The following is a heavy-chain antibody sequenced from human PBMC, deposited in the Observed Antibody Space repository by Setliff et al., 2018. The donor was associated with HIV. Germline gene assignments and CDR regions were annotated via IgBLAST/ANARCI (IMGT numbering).Heavy chain of an antibody. CDR3: ARHVGYSSSSLDY. D-gene: IGHD6-6*01. J-gene: IGHJ4*02. CDR1: GGSISNNNYY. Sequence: SETLSLTCTVSGGSISNNNYYWGWIRQPPGKGLEWIGYIYYSGTTNYNPSLKSRVTISVDTSKNQFSLKLSSVTAADTAVYYCARHVGYSSSSLDYWGQGTLVTVSS. CDR2: IYYSGTT. V-gene: IGHV4-61*05.